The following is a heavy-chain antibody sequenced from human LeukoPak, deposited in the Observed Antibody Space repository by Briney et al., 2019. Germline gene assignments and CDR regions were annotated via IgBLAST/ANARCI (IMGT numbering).Heavy chain of an antibody. V-gene: IGHV3-73*01. D-gene: IGHD3-16*01. CDR1: GFTFSDYA. CDR3: TRAGDDYVWEDFDY. Sequence: PGGSLRLSCAASGFTFSDYAMHWVRQASGKGLEWVGRIRSKATSYATASAASGKGRFTISRDDSKNTAYLQMNSLKTEDTAVYCRTRAGDDYVWEDFDYWGQGTLVSVCS. J-gene: IGHJ4*02. CDR2: IRSKATSYAT.